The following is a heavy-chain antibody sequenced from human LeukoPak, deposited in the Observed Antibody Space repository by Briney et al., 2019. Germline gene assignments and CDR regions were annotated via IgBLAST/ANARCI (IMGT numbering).Heavy chain of an antibody. D-gene: IGHD6-19*01. Sequence: GGSLRLSCAASGFSVSSYGMHWVRQAPGKGLEWVAVISYDGSNKYYADSVRGRFTISRDNFKNTLYLQMNSLRAEDTAVYYCAKDLPGIAVAGLFDYWGQGTLVTVSS. CDR2: ISYDGSNK. J-gene: IGHJ4*02. CDR1: GFSVSSYG. CDR3: AKDLPGIAVAGLFDY. V-gene: IGHV3-30*18.